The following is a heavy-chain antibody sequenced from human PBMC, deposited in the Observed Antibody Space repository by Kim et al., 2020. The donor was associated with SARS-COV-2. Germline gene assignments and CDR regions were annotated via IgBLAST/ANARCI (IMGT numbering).Heavy chain of an antibody. D-gene: IGHD5-18*01. CDR3: TRNLWLKVDY. J-gene: IGHJ4*02. CDR1: GFTFGDYA. CDR2: IRSKAYGGTT. V-gene: IGHV3-49*04. Sequence: GGSLRLSCTASGFTFGDYAMSWVRQAPGKGLEWVGFIRSKAYGGTTEYAASVKGRFTISRDDSKSIAYLQMNSLKTEDTAVYHCTRNLWLKVDYWGQGTLVTVSA.